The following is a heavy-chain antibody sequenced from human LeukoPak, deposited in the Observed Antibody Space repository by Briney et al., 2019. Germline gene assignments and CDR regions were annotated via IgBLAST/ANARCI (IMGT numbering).Heavy chain of an antibody. D-gene: IGHD2-15*01. CDR2: ISSSSSYI. V-gene: IGHV3-21*01. J-gene: IGHJ4*02. CDR1: GFTFSSYS. Sequence: GGSLRLSCAASGFTFSSYSMNWVRQAPGKGLEWVSSISSSSSYIYYADSVKGRFTISRDNAKNSLYLQMNCLRAEDTAVYYCAREGVVTGIDYWGQGTLVTVSS. CDR3: AREGVVTGIDY.